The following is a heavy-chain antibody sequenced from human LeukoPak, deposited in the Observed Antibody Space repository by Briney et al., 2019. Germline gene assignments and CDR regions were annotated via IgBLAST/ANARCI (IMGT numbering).Heavy chain of an antibody. CDR1: GGTFSSYA. CDR3: ARGSGWYGFAFDI. CDR2: IIPIFGTA. D-gene: IGHD6-19*01. Sequence: SVKVSCKASGGTFSSYAISWVRQAPGQGLEWMGGIIPIFGTANYAQKFQGRVTITTDESTSTAYMELSSLRSEDTAVYYCARGSGWYGFAFDIWGQGTMVAVSS. J-gene: IGHJ3*02. V-gene: IGHV1-69*05.